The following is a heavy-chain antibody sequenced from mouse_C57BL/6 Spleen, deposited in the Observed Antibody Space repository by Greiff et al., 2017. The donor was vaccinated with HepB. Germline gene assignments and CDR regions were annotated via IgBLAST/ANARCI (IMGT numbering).Heavy chain of an antibody. CDR2: IYPGDGDT. Sequence: QVQLQQSGPELVKPGASVKISCKASGYAFSSSWMNWVKQRPGKGLEWIGRIYPGDGDTNYNGKFKGKATLTADKSSSTAYMQLSSLTSEDSAVYCCARSDYAMDYWGQGTSVTVSS. CDR1: GYAFSSSW. CDR3: ARSDYAMDY. J-gene: IGHJ4*01. V-gene: IGHV1-82*01.